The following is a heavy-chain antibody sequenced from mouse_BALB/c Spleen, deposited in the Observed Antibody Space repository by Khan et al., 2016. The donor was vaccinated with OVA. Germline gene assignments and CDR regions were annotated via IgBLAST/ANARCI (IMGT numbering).Heavy chain of an antibody. Sequence: EVMLVESGGGLVQPGGSRKLSCATSGFTFSDYGMAWVRQAPGKGPEWVAFISNLAYSIYYADTVTGRFTISRENAKNTLYLEMSTLRSEDTAMYYCARSWAMDYWGQGTSVTVS. CDR3: ARSWAMDY. V-gene: IGHV5-15*02. CDR1: GFTFSDYG. J-gene: IGHJ4*01. CDR2: ISNLAYSI.